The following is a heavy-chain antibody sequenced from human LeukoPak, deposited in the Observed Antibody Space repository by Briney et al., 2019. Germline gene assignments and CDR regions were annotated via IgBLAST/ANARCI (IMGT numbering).Heavy chain of an antibody. CDR3: ARQLRSGYDYDY. Sequence: SQGLSLPCTVSGRSISISSYYWGWIRQPPGKGLEWIGSIYYSGSTYYNPSLKSRVTISVDTSKNQFSLKLSSGTAADTAVYYCARQLRSGYDYDYWGQGTLVTVSP. D-gene: IGHD5-12*01. CDR1: GRSISISSYY. V-gene: IGHV4-39*01. J-gene: IGHJ4*02. CDR2: IYYSGST.